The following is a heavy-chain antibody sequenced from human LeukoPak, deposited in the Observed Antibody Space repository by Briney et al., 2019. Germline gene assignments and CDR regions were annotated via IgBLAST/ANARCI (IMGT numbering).Heavy chain of an antibody. D-gene: IGHD3-9*01. Sequence: GGSLRLSCAASGFTFSSYGMSWVRQAPGKGLEWVSAISGSGGSTYYADSVKGRFTISRDNSKNTLYLQMNSLRAEDTAVYYCAKSARELRYFDWLLDYFDYWGQGTLVTVSS. CDR2: ISGSGGST. CDR1: GFTFSSYG. J-gene: IGHJ4*02. CDR3: AKSARELRYFDWLLDYFDY. V-gene: IGHV3-23*01.